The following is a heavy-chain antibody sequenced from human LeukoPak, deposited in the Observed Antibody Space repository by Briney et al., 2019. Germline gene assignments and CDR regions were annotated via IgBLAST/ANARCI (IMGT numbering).Heavy chain of an antibody. CDR1: GFTFSNYA. V-gene: IGHV3-64D*06. J-gene: IGHJ4*02. CDR3: VKAAGSWYGYFDY. CDR2: ISHDGGNT. D-gene: IGHD6-13*01. Sequence: QTGGSLRLSCAASGFTFSNYAIHWVRQAPGKGLEYVSTISHDGGNTNYADSVKGRFTISRDNSKNTLYLQMSSLRAEDTAVYYCVKAAGSWYGYFDYWGQGTLVTVSS.